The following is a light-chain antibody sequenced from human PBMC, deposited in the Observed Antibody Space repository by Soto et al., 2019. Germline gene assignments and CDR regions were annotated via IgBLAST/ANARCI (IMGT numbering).Light chain of an antibody. Sequence: QSVLTQPPSASGTPGQRVIMSCSGSSSNIRSHTVNWYQQLPGTAPKLLIYSNNQRPSGVPDRFSGSKSGTSASLAIRGLQSEDEADYYCAAWDDSLNGVAFGGGTKLTVL. CDR3: AAWDDSLNGVA. V-gene: IGLV1-44*01. CDR2: SNN. J-gene: IGLJ3*02. CDR1: SSNIRSHT.